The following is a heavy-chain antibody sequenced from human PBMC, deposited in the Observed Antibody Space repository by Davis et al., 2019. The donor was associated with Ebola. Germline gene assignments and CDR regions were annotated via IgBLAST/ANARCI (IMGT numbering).Heavy chain of an antibody. CDR1: GFTVSSNY. D-gene: IGHD4-17*01. CDR2: IHSAGRT. V-gene: IGHV3-66*01. Sequence: GESLKISCAASGFTVSSNYMSWVRQAPGKGLEWVSVIHSAGRTCYEDSVKGRFTISRDNAKNSLFLQMSSLRAEDTAVYYCAKTDYEDYLDYWGQGTVVTVSP. J-gene: IGHJ4*02. CDR3: AKTDYEDYLDY.